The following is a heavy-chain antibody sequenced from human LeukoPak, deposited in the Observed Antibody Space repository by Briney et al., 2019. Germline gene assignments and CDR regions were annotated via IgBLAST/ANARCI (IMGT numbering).Heavy chain of an antibody. D-gene: IGHD4-17*01. Sequence: VASVKVSCKVSGYTLTEFYIHWVRQAPGKGLEWMGCFDPKDGETIYAQKFQGRVTMTEDTSTDTAYMEMSSLRSEDTAVYYCARALHPVTTPSNAWFDPWGQGTLVTVSS. CDR2: FDPKDGET. J-gene: IGHJ5*02. CDR3: ARALHPVTTPSNAWFDP. V-gene: IGHV1-24*01. CDR1: GYTLTEFY.